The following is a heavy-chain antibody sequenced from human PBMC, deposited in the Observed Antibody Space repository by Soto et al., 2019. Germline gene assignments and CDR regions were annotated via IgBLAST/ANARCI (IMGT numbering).Heavy chain of an antibody. CDR3: ARESGYSVYDPGNGIDY. CDR2: LIPIFGTA. D-gene: IGHD5-12*01. Sequence: QVQLVQSGAEVKKPGSSVKVYCKASGGTFSSYAISWVRKAPGQGLEWTGGLIPIFGTANYAQKFQGRVTITADESTSTAYMELSSLRSEDTAVYYCARESGYSVYDPGNGIDYWGQGTLVTVSS. CDR1: GGTFSSYA. J-gene: IGHJ4*02. V-gene: IGHV1-69*01.